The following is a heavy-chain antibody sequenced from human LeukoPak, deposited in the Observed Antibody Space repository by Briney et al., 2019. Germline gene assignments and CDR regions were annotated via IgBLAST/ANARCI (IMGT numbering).Heavy chain of an antibody. D-gene: IGHD6-19*01. Sequence: KAGGSLRLSCAASGFTFGAYTINWVRQAPGKGLEWVSCIFSRSESILYADSVKGRFTISRDNSKNTLYLQMNSLRAEDTAVYYCAKDGGSGWYLYYFDYWGQGTLVTVSS. J-gene: IGHJ4*02. V-gene: IGHV3-21*01. CDR3: AKDGGSGWYLYYFDY. CDR2: IFSRSESI. CDR1: GFTFGAYT.